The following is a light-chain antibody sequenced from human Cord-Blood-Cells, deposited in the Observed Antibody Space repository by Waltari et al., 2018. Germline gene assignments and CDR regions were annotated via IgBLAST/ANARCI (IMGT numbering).Light chain of an antibody. CDR1: QSVSSN. CDR3: QQYNTWPWT. CDR2: GAS. V-gene: IGKV3-15*01. Sequence: EIVMTQSPTTLSVSPGERATLSCRPSQSVSSNLALYQQKPGQAPRLRIYGASTRATGIPARFSGSGSGTEFTLTISSLQSEDFAVYYCQQYNTWPWTFGQGTKVEIK. J-gene: IGKJ1*01.